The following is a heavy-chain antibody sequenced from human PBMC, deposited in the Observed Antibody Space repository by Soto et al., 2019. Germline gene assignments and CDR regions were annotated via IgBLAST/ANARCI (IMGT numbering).Heavy chain of an antibody. D-gene: IGHD3-3*01. Sequence: GGSLRLSCAASGFTFSSYLMHWVRQAPGKGLVWVSRINSDGSSTSYADSVKGRFTISRDNAKNTLYLQMNSLRAEDTAVYYCASSYYDFWSGDPLDVWAQGTTVTVSS. V-gene: IGHV3-74*01. CDR3: ASSYYDFWSGDPLDV. CDR1: GFTFSSYL. CDR2: INSDGSST. J-gene: IGHJ6*02.